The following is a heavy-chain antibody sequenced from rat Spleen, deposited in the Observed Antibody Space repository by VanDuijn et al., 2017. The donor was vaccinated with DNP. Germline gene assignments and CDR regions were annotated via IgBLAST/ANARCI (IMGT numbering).Heavy chain of an antibody. V-gene: IGHV5-20*01. CDR2: IGSPAYAP. D-gene: IGHD1-1*01. Sequence: EVQLVESGGGVVQPGRSLKLSCAASGFTFSAYYMAWVRQAPAKGLEWVAYIGSPAYAPYYADSVKGRFTISRDNGKRSLYLQMDSLRSEDTATYYCATRNVGLQSFDYWGQGVMVTVSS. CDR3: ATRNVGLQSFDY. J-gene: IGHJ2*01. CDR1: GFTFSAYY.